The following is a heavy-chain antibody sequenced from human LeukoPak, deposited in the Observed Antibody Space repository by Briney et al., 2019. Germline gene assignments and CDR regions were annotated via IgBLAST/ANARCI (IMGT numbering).Heavy chain of an antibody. V-gene: IGHV4-30-4*01. J-gene: IGHJ3*02. CDR1: GGSICSGDYY. CDR2: IYYSGST. D-gene: IGHD3-10*01. CDR3: ARGSYYYYGSGSYYNGGMAAFDI. Sequence: PSETLSLTCTVSGGSICSGDYYWSWIRQPPGKGLEWIGYIYYSGSTYYNPSLKSRVTISVDTSKNQFSLKLSSVTAADTAVYYCARGSYYYYGSGSYYNGGMAAFDIWGQGTMVTVSS.